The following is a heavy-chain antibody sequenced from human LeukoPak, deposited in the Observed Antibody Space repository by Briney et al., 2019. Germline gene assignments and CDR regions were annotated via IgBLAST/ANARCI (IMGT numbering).Heavy chain of an antibody. J-gene: IGHJ4*02. Sequence: GGSLRLSCAASGFSFNTYAMNWVRQAPGKGLEWVSAISGSGDSTYYADSVEGRFTISRDNSKNTEYLQMNSLRAEDTAVYYCAKDQSDKGSYAAFDYWGQGTLVTVSS. CDR1: GFSFNTYA. D-gene: IGHD3-10*01. V-gene: IGHV3-23*01. CDR3: AKDQSDKGSYAAFDY. CDR2: ISGSGDST.